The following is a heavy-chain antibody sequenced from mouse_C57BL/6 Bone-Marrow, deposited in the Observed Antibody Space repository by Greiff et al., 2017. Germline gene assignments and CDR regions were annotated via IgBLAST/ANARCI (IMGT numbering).Heavy chain of an antibody. D-gene: IGHD1-1*01. J-gene: IGHJ3*01. CDR2: IYPRSGNT. Sequence: QVQLQQSGAELARPGASVKLSCKASGYTFTSYGISWVKQRTGQGLAWIGEIYPRSGNTYYNEKFKGKGTLTADKSSSTAYMELRSRTSEDSAVYFCARRGLYYGSSYFWFAYWGQGTLVTVSA. CDR1: GYTFTSYG. V-gene: IGHV1-81*01. CDR3: ARRGLYYGSSYFWFAY.